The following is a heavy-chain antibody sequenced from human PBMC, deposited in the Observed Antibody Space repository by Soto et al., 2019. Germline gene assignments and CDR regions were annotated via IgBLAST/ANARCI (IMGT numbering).Heavy chain of an antibody. CDR1: GGSISSSSYY. V-gene: IGHV4-39*01. CDR2: IYYSGST. J-gene: IGHJ6*02. D-gene: IGHD3-22*01. CDR3: ARSTYYYDSSGYYYYYYGMDV. Sequence: SETLSLTCTVSGGSISSSSYYWGWIRQPPGKGLEWIGSIYYSGSTYYNPSLKSRVTISVDTSKNQFSLKLSSVTAADTAVYYCARSTYYYDSSGYYYYYYGMDVWGQGTKVTVSS.